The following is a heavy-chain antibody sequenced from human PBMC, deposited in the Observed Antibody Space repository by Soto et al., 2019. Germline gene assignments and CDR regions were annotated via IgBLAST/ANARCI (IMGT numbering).Heavy chain of an antibody. Sequence: SETLSLTCAVYGGSFSGYYWSWIRQPPGKGLEWIGNIHHSGSSHYNPSLKSRATISVDTSKNQLSLKLTSVTAADTAVYYCAVDYANGYYFDYWGQGTLVTVSS. CDR3: AVDYANGYYFDY. D-gene: IGHD4-17*01. CDR2: IHHSGSS. CDR1: GGSFSGYY. J-gene: IGHJ4*02. V-gene: IGHV4-34*01.